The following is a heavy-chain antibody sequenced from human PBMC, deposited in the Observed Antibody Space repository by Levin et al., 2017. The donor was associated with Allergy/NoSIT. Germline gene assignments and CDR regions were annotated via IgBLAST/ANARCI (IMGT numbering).Heavy chain of an antibody. Sequence: GESLKISCTASGFTFSDHYMSWIRQAPGKGLEWVSYISKTGETMYYADSAKGRFTISRDDARNSLFLQMNSLRAEDTAVYYCARGHWGLDYWGQGTPVTVSS. CDR2: ISKTGETM. CDR3: ARGHWGLDY. D-gene: IGHD7-27*01. J-gene: IGHJ4*02. V-gene: IGHV3-11*01. CDR1: GFTFSDHY.